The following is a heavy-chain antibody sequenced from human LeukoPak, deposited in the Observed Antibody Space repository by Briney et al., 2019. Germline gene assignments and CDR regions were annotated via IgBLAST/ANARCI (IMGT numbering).Heavy chain of an antibody. CDR2: INSDGSWT. CDR3: VSFYETY. Sequence: GGSLRLSCAASGNYWMHWVRQAPGKGLVWVSHINSDGSWTSYADSVKGRFTISKDNAKNTVYLQMNDLRAEDTAVYYCVSFYETYRGRGTLVTVSS. J-gene: IGHJ4*02. V-gene: IGHV3-74*01. D-gene: IGHD2-2*01. CDR1: GNYW.